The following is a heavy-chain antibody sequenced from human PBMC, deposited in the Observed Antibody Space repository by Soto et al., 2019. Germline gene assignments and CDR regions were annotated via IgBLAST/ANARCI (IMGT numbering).Heavy chain of an antibody. CDR1: GYSVSRNSAV. D-gene: IGHD4-4*01. CDR3: VRLVGNSWLDH. J-gene: IGHJ4*02. CDR2: TYYRSQWHY. V-gene: IGHV6-1*01. Sequence: PSQTLSLTCVISGYSVSRNSAVWNWIRQSPSRGLEWLGRTYYRSQWHYEYAVFVQSRISIDPDTSKNQFSLQLNSVSPEDTAVYYCVRLVGNSWLDHWGQGTLVTVSS.